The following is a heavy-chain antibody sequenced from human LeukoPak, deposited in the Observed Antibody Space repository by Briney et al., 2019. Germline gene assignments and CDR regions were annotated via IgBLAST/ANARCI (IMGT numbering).Heavy chain of an antibody. Sequence: GGSLRLSCTASGFTFGDYAMSWVRQAPGKGLVWVGFIRSKAYGGTTEYAASVKGRFTISRDDSKSIAYLQMNSLKTEDTDVYYCTRALRITMVRGVIISTDAFDIWGQGTMVTVSS. D-gene: IGHD3-10*01. V-gene: IGHV3-49*04. CDR2: IRSKAYGGTT. CDR3: TRALRITMVRGVIISTDAFDI. CDR1: GFTFGDYA. J-gene: IGHJ3*02.